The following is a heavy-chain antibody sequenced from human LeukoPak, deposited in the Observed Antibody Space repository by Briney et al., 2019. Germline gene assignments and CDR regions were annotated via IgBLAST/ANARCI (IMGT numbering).Heavy chain of an antibody. D-gene: IGHD1-26*01. CDR2: ISSSSGTI. J-gene: IGHJ4*02. CDR1: GFTFSSYS. V-gene: IGHV3-48*04. CDR3: ARDGAPLDY. Sequence: GGSLRLSCAASGFTFSSYSMNWVRQAPGKGLEWVSYISSSSGTIYYADSVKGRFTISRDNAKNSLYLQMNSRRAEDTAVYYCARDGAPLDYWGQGTLLTVSS.